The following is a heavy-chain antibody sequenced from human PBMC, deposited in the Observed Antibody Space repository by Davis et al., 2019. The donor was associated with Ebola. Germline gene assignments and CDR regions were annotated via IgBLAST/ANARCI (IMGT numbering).Heavy chain of an antibody. CDR3: ARHLLSSGYLYYYYGMDV. CDR2: INHSGST. CDR1: GGSISSYY. J-gene: IGHJ6*02. D-gene: IGHD3-22*01. V-gene: IGHV4-34*01. Sequence: SETLSLTCTVSGGSISSYYWGWIRQPPGKGLEWIGEINHSGSTNYNPSLKSRVTISVDTSKNQFSLKLSSVTAADTAVYYCARHLLSSGYLYYYYGMDVWGQGTTVTVSS.